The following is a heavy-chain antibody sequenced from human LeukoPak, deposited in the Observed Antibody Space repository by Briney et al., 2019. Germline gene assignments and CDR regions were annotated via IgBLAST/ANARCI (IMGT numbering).Heavy chain of an antibody. J-gene: IGHJ4*02. V-gene: IGHV4-30-2*01. CDR2: IYHSGST. Sequence: SQTLSLTCAVSGGSISSGGYSWSWIRQPPGKGLEWIGYIYHSGSTYYNPSLKSRVTISVDRSKNQFSLKLSSVTAADTAVYYCASAYSGFDDWGQGTLVTVSS. CDR3: ASAYSGFDD. D-gene: IGHD2-21*01. CDR1: GGSISSGGYS.